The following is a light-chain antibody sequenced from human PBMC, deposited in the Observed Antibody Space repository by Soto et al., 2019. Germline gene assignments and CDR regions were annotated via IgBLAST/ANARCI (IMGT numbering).Light chain of an antibody. CDR3: QQYGSSPVT. CDR2: GAS. V-gene: IGKV3-20*01. CDR1: QSVSSSY. J-gene: IGKJ1*01. Sequence: EIVLTQSPGTLSLSPGERATLSCRASQSVSSSYLAWYRQTPGQAPRLVIYGASSRATGIPDRFSGSGSGTEFTLTISRLEPEDFEMYYCQQYGSSPVTFGQGTKVDIK.